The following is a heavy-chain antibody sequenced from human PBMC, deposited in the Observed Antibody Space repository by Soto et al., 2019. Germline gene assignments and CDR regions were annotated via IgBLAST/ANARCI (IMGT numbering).Heavy chain of an antibody. Sequence: QLQLQESGSGLVKPSQTLSLTCAVSGGSITSGNTYSWSWIRQPPGKGLEWIGSISHTGSTSYNLSLKSRVSMSVDKSKNQFSLKLSSVTAADMAVYYCARAVTPYFGTWFDPWGQGTLVTVSS. CDR2: ISHTGST. D-gene: IGHD3-10*01. J-gene: IGHJ5*02. CDR3: ARAVTPYFGTWFDP. CDR1: GGSITSGNTYS. V-gene: IGHV4-30-2*01.